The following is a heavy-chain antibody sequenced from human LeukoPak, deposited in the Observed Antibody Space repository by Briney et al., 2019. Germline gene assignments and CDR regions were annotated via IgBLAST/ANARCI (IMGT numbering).Heavy chain of an antibody. Sequence: ASVKVSCKASGYTFTSYDINWVRQATGQGLEWMGWMNPNSGNTGYAQKFQGRVTMTRDTSISTAYMELSRLRSDDTAVYYCARTPDPEIFGVAFGAFDIWGQGTMVTVSS. V-gene: IGHV1-8*01. CDR2: MNPNSGNT. D-gene: IGHD3-3*01. CDR3: ARTPDPEIFGVAFGAFDI. J-gene: IGHJ3*02. CDR1: GYTFTSYD.